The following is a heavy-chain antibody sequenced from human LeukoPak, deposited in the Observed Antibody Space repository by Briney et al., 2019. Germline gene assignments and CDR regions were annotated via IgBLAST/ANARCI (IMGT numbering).Heavy chain of an antibody. V-gene: IGHV4-38-2*01. Sequence: PSETLSLTCAVSGYSISNGYYWVCIRQPPGRGLEWIGSLYHSDSAYYNTSRRRRVPMSVDTSQLQLSLTLSYVTGADTAVYYGARRPDSYCYYYIDVGDSGTTVPVSS. CDR2: LYHSDSA. J-gene: IGHJ6*03. CDR3: ARRPDSYCYYYIDV. CDR1: GYSISNGYY.